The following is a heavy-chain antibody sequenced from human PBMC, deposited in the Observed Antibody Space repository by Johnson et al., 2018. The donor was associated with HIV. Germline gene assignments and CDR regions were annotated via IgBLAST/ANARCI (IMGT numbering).Heavy chain of an antibody. J-gene: IGHJ3*02. Sequence: QVHLVDPGEGLVQPGGSLRLSCAASGFTFSSYWMSWVRQAPGKGLEWVSYITGSGTVVYYADSVKGRFTISRDNAKNSLYLQMNSLRADDTAVYYCARGGSDVFDIWGRGTMVTVSS. CDR3: ARGGSDVFDI. CDR2: ITGSGTVV. CDR1: GFTFSSYW. D-gene: IGHD3-16*01. V-gene: IGHV3-11*04.